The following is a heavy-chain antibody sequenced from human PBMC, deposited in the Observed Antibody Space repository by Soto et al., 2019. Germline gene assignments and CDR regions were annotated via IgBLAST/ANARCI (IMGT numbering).Heavy chain of an antibody. CDR2: ISWNSGSI. Sequence: EVQLVESGGGLVQPGRSLRLSCAASGFTFDDYAMHWVRQAPGKGLEWVSGISWNSGSIGYADSVKGRFTISRDTAKKSLYLQMNSLRAEDTALYYCAKGDYSNSPHGFDYWGKGTLVTVSS. CDR3: AKGDYSNSPHGFDY. CDR1: GFTFDDYA. D-gene: IGHD4-4*01. V-gene: IGHV3-9*01. J-gene: IGHJ4*02.